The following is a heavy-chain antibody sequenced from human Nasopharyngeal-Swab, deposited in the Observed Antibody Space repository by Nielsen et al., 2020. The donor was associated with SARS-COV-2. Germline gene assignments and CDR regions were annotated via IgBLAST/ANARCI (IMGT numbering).Heavy chain of an antibody. J-gene: IGHJ6*02. V-gene: IGHV3-23*01. D-gene: IGHD2-21*01. CDR3: AKAPYLRGLDA. CDR2: ISGSGDTT. CDR1: GFTFSSYA. Sequence: GESLKISCAASGFTFSSYAMSWVRQAPGKGLEWVSIISGSGDTTYYADSVNDRFTISRDNSKNTLYLQMSSLRVEDTAVYYCAKAPYLRGLDAWGQGTTVTVSS.